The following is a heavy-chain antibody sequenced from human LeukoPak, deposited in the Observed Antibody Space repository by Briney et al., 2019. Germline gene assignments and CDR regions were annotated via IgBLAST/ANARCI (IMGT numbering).Heavy chain of an antibody. CDR3: ARHFEQLRGPFDY. CDR1: GGSISSYF. CDR2: IYYSGST. J-gene: IGHJ4*02. D-gene: IGHD6-6*01. V-gene: IGHV4-59*08. Sequence: KPSETLSLTCTVSGGSISSYFWSWIRQPPGKGLEWIGYIYYSGSTNYNPSLKSRVTISVDTSKNQFSLKLSFVTAADTAVYYCARHFEQLRGPFDYWGQGTLVTVSS.